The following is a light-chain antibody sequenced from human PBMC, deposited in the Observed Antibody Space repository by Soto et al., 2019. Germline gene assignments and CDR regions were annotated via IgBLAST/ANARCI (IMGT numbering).Light chain of an antibody. CDR1: PSVTNY. Sequence: EIVLTQSPATLSLSPGERATLSCRASPSVTNYLAWYQQKPGQAPRLVIYGAFNRATGIPARFSGSGSGTDFTLTISSLEPEDIAVYYCQQRNIWPPVTFGQGTRLEI. CDR3: QQRNIWPPVT. CDR2: GAF. V-gene: IGKV3-11*01. J-gene: IGKJ5*01.